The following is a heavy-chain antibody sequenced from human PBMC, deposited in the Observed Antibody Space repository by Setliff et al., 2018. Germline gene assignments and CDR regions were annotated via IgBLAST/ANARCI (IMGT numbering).Heavy chain of an antibody. D-gene: IGHD2-15*01. Sequence: GESLRLSCAASGFSVSSNYMSWVRQAPGKGLEWVSVIYSGDSGGSTYYADSVKGRFTISRDNSMNTLYLQMHGLRAEDTAVYYCARYCSSGSCYYDAFDVWGQGTMVTVSS. CDR3: ARYCSSGSCYYDAFDV. V-gene: IGHV3-53*01. J-gene: IGHJ3*01. CDR2: IYSGDSGGST. CDR1: GFSVSSNY.